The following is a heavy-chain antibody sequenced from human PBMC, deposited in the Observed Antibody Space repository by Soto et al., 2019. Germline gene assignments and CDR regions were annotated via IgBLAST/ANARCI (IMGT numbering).Heavy chain of an antibody. J-gene: IGHJ4*02. D-gene: IGHD3-3*01. CDR3: ARDNYFWSGSLDY. V-gene: IGHV1-18*01. CDR1: GYTFSSYA. Sequence: ASVKVSCKASGYTFSSYAISWVRQAPGQGLQWMGWISGYNGNTNYAQKLQGRVSMTTDTSANTAYMELRSLRSGDTAVYYCARDNYFWSGSLDYWGQGTQVTVSS. CDR2: ISGYNGNT.